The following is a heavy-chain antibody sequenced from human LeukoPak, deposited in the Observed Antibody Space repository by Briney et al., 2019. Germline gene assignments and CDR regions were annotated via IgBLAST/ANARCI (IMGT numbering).Heavy chain of an antibody. CDR1: GYTFTSYA. CDR2: INTNTGNP. J-gene: IGHJ4*02. V-gene: IGHV7-4-1*02. Sequence: PVASVKVSCKASGYTFTSYAMNWVRQSPGQGLEWMGWINTNTGNPTYVQGFTGRFVFSLDTSVSTAYLQISSLKAEDTAVYYCARDSSRDGYNYNYWGQGTLVTVSS. D-gene: IGHD5-24*01. CDR3: ARDSSRDGYNYNY.